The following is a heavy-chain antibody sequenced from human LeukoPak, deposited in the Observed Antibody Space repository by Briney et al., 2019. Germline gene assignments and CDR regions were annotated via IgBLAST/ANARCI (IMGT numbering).Heavy chain of an antibody. CDR2: LYSDGNT. Sequence: GGSLRLSCAASGFTVNTNYMTWVRQAPGKGLEWVSVLYSDGNTKYADSVQGRFTISRDNSKNTLYLEMNSLSPDDTVVYYCARGVEPLAANTLAYWGQGTLVTVSS. V-gene: IGHV3-53*01. CDR1: GFTVNTNY. J-gene: IGHJ4*02. D-gene: IGHD1-14*01. CDR3: ARGVEPLAANTLAY.